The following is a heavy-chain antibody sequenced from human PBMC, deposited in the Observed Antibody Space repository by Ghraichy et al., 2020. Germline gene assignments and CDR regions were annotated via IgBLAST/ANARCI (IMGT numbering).Heavy chain of an antibody. CDR2: VHSSGST. CDR1: GGSISGYY. Sequence: SETLSLTCIVSGGSISGYYWSWIRQPAVKGLEWIGRVHSSGSTTYNPSLKSRVTMSVDTSKSQFSLRLNSVTAADTAVYYWSRSAYGSVNLATFDHWGQGTLVTVAS. CDR3: SRSAYGSVNLATFDH. V-gene: IGHV4-4*07. J-gene: IGHJ4*02. D-gene: IGHD3-10*01.